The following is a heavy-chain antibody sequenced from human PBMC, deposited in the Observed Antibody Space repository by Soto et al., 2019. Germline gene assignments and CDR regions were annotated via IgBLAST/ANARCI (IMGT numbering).Heavy chain of an antibody. D-gene: IGHD6-13*01. CDR1: GGTFSSYT. CDR3: ARAPRGIAAAGTNWFDP. CDR2: IIPILGIA. J-gene: IGHJ5*02. V-gene: IGHV1-69*02. Sequence: SVEVSCKASGGTFSSYTISWVRQAPGQGLEWMGRIIPILGIANYAQKFQGRVTITADKSTSTAYMELSSLRSEDTAVYYCARAPRGIAAAGTNWFDPCGQGTLVTVSS.